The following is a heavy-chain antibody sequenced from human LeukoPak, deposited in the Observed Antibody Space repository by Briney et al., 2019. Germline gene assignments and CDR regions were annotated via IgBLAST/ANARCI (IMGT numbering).Heavy chain of an antibody. CDR3: ARVVRFLEWFYMDV. CDR1: GGSISSSSYY. D-gene: IGHD3-3*01. Sequence: SETLSLTCTVSGGSISSSSYYWSWIRQPPGKGLEWIGYIYYSGSTNYNPSLKSRVTISVDTSKNQFSLKLSSVTAADTAVYYCARVVRFLEWFYMDVWGKGTTVTVSS. CDR2: IYYSGST. J-gene: IGHJ6*03. V-gene: IGHV4-61*01.